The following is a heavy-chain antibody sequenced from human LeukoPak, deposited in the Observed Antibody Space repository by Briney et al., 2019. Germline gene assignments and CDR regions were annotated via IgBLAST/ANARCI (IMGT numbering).Heavy chain of an antibody. CDR1: GYSFTNYW. Sequence: GESLKISCKGSGYSFTNYWISWVRLMPGEGREWMGTIEPGDSYTNFSPSFQGHVTISVDRSISTAYLQWSSLKASDTAIYYCARRRADSSGYFYGGFDPWGQGTLVTVSS. CDR3: ARRRADSSGYFYGGFDP. V-gene: IGHV5-10-1*01. J-gene: IGHJ5*02. D-gene: IGHD3-22*01. CDR2: IEPGDSYT.